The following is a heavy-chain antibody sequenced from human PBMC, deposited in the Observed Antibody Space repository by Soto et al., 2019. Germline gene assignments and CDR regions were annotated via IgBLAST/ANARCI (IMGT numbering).Heavy chain of an antibody. D-gene: IGHD3-22*01. Sequence: GASVKVSCKASGGTFSSYAISWVRQAPGQGLEWMGGIIPIFGTANYAQKFQGRVTITADESTSTAYMELSSLRSEDTAVYYCARDPVYDSSGYRVRFFDYWGQGTLVTSPQ. CDR2: IIPIFGTA. CDR1: GGTFSSYA. CDR3: ARDPVYDSSGYRVRFFDY. J-gene: IGHJ4*02. V-gene: IGHV1-69*13.